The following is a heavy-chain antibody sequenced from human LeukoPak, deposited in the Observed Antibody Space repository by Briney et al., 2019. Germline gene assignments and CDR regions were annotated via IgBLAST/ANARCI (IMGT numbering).Heavy chain of an antibody. Sequence: GESLKISGKGSVYSFTSYWIGWVRQMPGKGLEWMGVIYPVDSDTRYSPSLKGQVTISANKSNSTAYLQWSSLKASDTAMYYCARQRDGYKVWFDPWGQGTLVTVSS. V-gene: IGHV5-51*01. J-gene: IGHJ5*02. D-gene: IGHD5-24*01. CDR1: VYSFTSYW. CDR3: ARQRDGYKVWFDP. CDR2: IYPVDSDT.